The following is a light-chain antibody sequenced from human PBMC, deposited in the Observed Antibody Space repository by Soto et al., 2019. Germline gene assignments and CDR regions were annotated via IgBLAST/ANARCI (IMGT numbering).Light chain of an antibody. Sequence: DIQMTQSPSTLSASIGDRVTITCRASQNINNWIAWYQQKPGKAPKFLIYDASTLESGVPSRFSGSGFGTEFSLTISSRQPDDFGSYYCQHMRTFGQGTKVDIK. V-gene: IGKV1-5*01. J-gene: IGKJ1*01. CDR1: QNINNW. CDR2: DAS. CDR3: QHMRT.